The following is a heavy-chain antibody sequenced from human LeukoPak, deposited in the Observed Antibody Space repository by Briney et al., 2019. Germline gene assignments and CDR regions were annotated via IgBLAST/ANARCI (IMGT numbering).Heavy chain of an antibody. J-gene: IGHJ6*03. CDR3: ARDPYNGDYGDFYYYYMDV. Sequence: GGSLRLSCAASGFTFSSYWMSWVRQAPGKGLEWVSSITSTSSYTFYADSVKGRFTISRDNAKNSLYLHLNSLRDEDTAIYYCARDPYNGDYGDFYYYYMDVWGKGTTVTISS. CDR2: ITSTSSYT. D-gene: IGHD3-16*01. V-gene: IGHV3-21*01. CDR1: GFTFSSYW.